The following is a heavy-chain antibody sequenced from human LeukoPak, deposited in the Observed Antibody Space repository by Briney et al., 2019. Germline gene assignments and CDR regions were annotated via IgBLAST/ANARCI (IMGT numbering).Heavy chain of an antibody. D-gene: IGHD5-12*01. J-gene: IGHJ4*02. V-gene: IGHV4-4*02. Sequence: SETLSLTCAVSGGSISSSNWWSWVRQPPGKGLEWIGEIYHSGSTNYNPSLKSRVTISVDTSKNQFSLKLSSVTAADTAVYYCARDFDDGYSGYDEIPGGYWGQGTLVTVSS. CDR3: ARDFDDGYSGYDEIPGGY. CDR2: IYHSGST. CDR1: GGSISSSNW.